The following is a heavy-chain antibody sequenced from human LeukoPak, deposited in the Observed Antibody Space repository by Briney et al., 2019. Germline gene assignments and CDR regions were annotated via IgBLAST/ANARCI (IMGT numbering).Heavy chain of an antibody. J-gene: IGHJ4*02. CDR1: GGSMNSYY. V-gene: IGHV4-59*01. D-gene: IGHD3-10*01. CDR3: ARVVSLYYPFDY. Sequence: SETLSLTCSVSGGSMNSYYWSWIRRPPGKGLEWIGYIYYSGSTNYNPALKSRVTISVDTSKSQFSLKLSSVTAADTAVYYCARVVSLYYPFDYWGQGTLVTVSS. CDR2: IYYSGST.